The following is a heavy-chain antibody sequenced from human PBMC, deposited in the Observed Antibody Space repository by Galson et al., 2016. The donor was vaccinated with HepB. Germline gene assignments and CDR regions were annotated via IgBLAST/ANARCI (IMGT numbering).Heavy chain of an antibody. V-gene: IGHV3-30*18. Sequence: SLRLSCAASGFTFSNYGMRWIRQAPGKGLEWVAVMSHDGSHIFYVDSVKGRFSISRDNSKNTLYLQMNSLRDEDTAVYYCAKDHGNRWLNNWFDPWGQGTLVTVSS. CDR3: AKDHGNRWLNNWFDP. D-gene: IGHD6-19*01. CDR1: GFTFSNYG. J-gene: IGHJ5*02. CDR2: MSHDGSHI.